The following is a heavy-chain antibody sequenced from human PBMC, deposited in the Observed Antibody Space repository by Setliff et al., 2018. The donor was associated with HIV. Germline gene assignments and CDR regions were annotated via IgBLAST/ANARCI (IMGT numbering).Heavy chain of an antibody. CDR3: ARTKADGYNGVFDS. CDR1: GDSISSGDYY. Sequence: PSETLSLTCTVSGDSISSGDYYWSWIRQPPGKGLEWIGNIYYSGSTYYNPSLKSRVTISVDTSKNRFSLRLTSVTAADTAVYYSARTKADGYNGVFDSRGQGTLVTVSS. J-gene: IGHJ4*02. D-gene: IGHD5-12*01. CDR2: IYYSGST. V-gene: IGHV4-30-4*08.